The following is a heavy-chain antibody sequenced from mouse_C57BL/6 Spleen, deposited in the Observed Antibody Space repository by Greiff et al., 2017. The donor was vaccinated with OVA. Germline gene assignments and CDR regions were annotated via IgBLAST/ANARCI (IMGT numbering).Heavy chain of an antibody. D-gene: IGHD1-1*01. CDR1: GYTFTSYW. CDR3: ARSHYGSSYAWFAY. CDR2: INPSNGGT. J-gene: IGHJ3*01. V-gene: IGHV1-53*01. Sequence: VQLQQPGTELVKPGASVKLSCKASGYTFTSYWMHWVKQRPGQGLEWIGNINPSNGGTKYNEKFKSKATLTVDKSSSTAYMQLSSLTSEYSAVYYCARSHYGSSYAWFAYWGQGTLVTVSA.